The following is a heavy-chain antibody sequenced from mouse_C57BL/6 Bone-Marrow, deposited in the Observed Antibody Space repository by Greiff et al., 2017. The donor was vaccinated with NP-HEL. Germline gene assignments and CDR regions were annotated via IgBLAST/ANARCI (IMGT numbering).Heavy chain of an antibody. CDR3: AREGETITTVVGFDY. CDR2: ISDGGSYT. Sequence: DVKLQESGGGLVKPGGSLKLSCAASGFTFSSYAMSWVRQTPEKRLEWVATISDGGSYTYYPDNVKGRFTISRDNAKNNLYLQVSHLKSEDTAMYYCAREGETITTVVGFDYGGQGTTLTVSS. D-gene: IGHD1-1*01. J-gene: IGHJ2*01. V-gene: IGHV5-4*01. CDR1: GFTFSSYA.